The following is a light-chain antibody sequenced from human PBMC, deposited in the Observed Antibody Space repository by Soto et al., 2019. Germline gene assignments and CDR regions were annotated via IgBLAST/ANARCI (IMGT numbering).Light chain of an antibody. CDR3: CSFAGTYTVV. V-gene: IGLV2-11*01. CDR1: GSDVGGYDF. CDR2: DVS. Sequence: QSVLTQPRSVSGSPGQSVTISCTGTGSDVGGYDFVSWYQQHPGKAPKLMIYDVSKRPPGVPDRFSGSKSGNTASLTISGLQADDEADYYCCSFAGTYTVVFGGGTKLTVL. J-gene: IGLJ2*01.